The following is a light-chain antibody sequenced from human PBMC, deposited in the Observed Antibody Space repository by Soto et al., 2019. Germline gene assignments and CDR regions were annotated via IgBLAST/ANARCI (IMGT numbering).Light chain of an antibody. Sequence: DIQMTQSPSSLSASVGDRVTITCRASQSISTYLNWYQQKPGKAPEFLIYSASSLQSGVPSRFSGSGSGTDFTLTIQSLQPEDFATYYCPQSYSPPWTFGQGTKVEI. V-gene: IGKV1-39*01. CDR1: QSISTY. J-gene: IGKJ1*01. CDR3: PQSYSPPWT. CDR2: SAS.